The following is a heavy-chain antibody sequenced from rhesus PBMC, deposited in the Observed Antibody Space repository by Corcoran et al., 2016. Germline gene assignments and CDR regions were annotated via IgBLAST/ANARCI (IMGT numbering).Heavy chain of an antibody. Sequence: QVQLQESGPGLVKPSETLSLTCDVSGGSISSNYWSWIRQSPGKGLEWCGNIYGTTGSTSSTPTLKRRVTISTDTSKNSFSPKLSSVTAADTAVYYCARYNWNYEYVDYWGQGVLVTVSS. V-gene: IGHV4-147*01. CDR1: GGSISSNY. CDR3: ARYNWNYEYVDY. J-gene: IGHJ4*01. CDR2: IYGTTGST. D-gene: IGHD1-26*01.